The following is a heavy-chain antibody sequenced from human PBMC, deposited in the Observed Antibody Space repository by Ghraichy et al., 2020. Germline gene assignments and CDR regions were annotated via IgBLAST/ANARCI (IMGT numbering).Heavy chain of an antibody. J-gene: IGHJ2*01. CDR3: ARDLRASYWYFDL. CDR2: IYYSGST. Sequence: SETLSLTCTVSGGSISSYYWSWIRQPPGKGLEWIGYIYYSGSTNYNPSLKSRVTISVDTSKNQFSLKLSSVTAADTAVYYCARDLRASYWYFDLWGRGTLVTVSS. V-gene: IGHV4-59*01. D-gene: IGHD5-12*01. CDR1: GGSISSYY.